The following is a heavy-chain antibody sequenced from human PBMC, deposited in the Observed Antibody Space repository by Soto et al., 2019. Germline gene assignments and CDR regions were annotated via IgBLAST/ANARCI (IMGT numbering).Heavy chain of an antibody. CDR2: IWYDGSNK. D-gene: IGHD6-13*01. CDR1: GFTFSSYG. Sequence: ESGGGVVQPGRSLRLSCAASGFTFSSYGMHWVRQAPGKGLEWVAVIWYDGSNKYYADSVKGRFTISRDNSKNTLYLQMNSLRAEDTAVYYCARDSSWGYYGMDVWGQGTTVTVSS. V-gene: IGHV3-33*01. J-gene: IGHJ6*02. CDR3: ARDSSWGYYGMDV.